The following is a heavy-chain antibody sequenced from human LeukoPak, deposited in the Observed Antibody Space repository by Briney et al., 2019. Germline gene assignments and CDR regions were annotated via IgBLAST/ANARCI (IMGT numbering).Heavy chain of an antibody. V-gene: IGHV4-31*03. CDR3: ASFKRRLRDDFWSGYYRDAFDI. D-gene: IGHD3-3*01. CDR2: IYYSGST. Sequence: SQTLSLTCTVSGGSISSGGYYWSWIRQHPGKGLEWIGYIYYSGSTYYNPTLKSRVTISVDTSKNQFSLKLSSVTAADTAVYYCASFKRRLRDDFWSGYYRDAFDIWGQGTMVTVSS. J-gene: IGHJ3*02. CDR1: GGSISSGGYY.